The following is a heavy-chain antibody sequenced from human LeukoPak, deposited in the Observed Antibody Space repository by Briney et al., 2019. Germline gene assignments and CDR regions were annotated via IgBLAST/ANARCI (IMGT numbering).Heavy chain of an antibody. J-gene: IGHJ4*02. D-gene: IGHD3-10*01. V-gene: IGHV3-21*01. CDR2: ITTSSGYI. Sequence: PGGSLRLSCVASGFTFSNYHMNWVRQAPGKGLEWVSSITTSSGYIYYSDSVRGRFTISRDNAKNSLYLQMNSLRAEDTAVYYCARDAPGGSGALDYWGQGTLVTVSS. CDR1: GFTFSNYH. CDR3: ARDAPGGSGALDY.